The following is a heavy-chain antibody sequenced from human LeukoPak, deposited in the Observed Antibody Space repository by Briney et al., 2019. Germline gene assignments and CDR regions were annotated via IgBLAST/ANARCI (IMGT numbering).Heavy chain of an antibody. D-gene: IGHD3-10*01. CDR3: ARLKEYYYGSGSYYNREYYFDY. Sequence: PSETLSLTCTVSGGSISSGSYYWSWIRQPAGKGLEWIGSIYYSGSTYYNPSLKSRVTISVDTSKNQFSLKLSSVTAADTAVYYCARLKEYYYGSGSYYNREYYFDYWGQGTLVTVSS. CDR2: IYYSGST. J-gene: IGHJ4*02. CDR1: GGSISSGSYY. V-gene: IGHV4-39*01.